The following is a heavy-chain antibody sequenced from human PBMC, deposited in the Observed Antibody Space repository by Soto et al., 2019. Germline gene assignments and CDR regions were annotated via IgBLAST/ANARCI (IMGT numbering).Heavy chain of an antibody. CDR2: ISAYNGNT. CDR1: GYTFTSYG. D-gene: IGHD3-10*01. V-gene: IGHV1-18*04. J-gene: IGHJ6*02. Sequence: ASVKVSCKASGYTFTSYGISWVRQAPGQGLEWMGWISAYNGNTNYAQKLQGRVTMTTDTSTSTAYMELRSLRSDDTAVYYCARTRWFGELLPPYYYYGMDVWGQGTTVTV. CDR3: ARTRWFGELLPPYYYYGMDV.